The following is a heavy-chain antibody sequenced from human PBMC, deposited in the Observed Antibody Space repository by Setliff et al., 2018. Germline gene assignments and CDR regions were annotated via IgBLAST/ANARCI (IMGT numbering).Heavy chain of an antibody. CDR3: ARHPGFCDGTNCFPPYFLDV. CDR1: GGSISRSDSS. D-gene: IGHD1-7*01. V-gene: IGHV4-39*01. Sequence: PSETLSLTCSVSGGSISRSDSSWGWIRQPPGKGLEWLGSMYSTGSTYYSPSLGSRVTISVDTSKNQFSLKLTSVTAADTAVYYCARHPGFCDGTNCFPPYFLDVWGKGTTVTVSS. J-gene: IGHJ6*04. CDR2: MYSTGST.